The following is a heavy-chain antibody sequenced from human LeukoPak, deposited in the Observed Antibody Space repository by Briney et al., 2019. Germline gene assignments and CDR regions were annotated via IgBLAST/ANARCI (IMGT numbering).Heavy chain of an antibody. V-gene: IGHV3-23*01. D-gene: IGHD3-22*01. Sequence: GGSLRLSCAASGFTFSSYAMSWVRQAPGKGLEWVSVISGSGDATYYAGSVKGRFTISRDNSKNTLDLQMNSLRAEDTAVYYCAKEHDYYDSSGYFDYWGQGTLVTVSS. J-gene: IGHJ4*02. CDR1: GFTFSSYA. CDR3: AKEHDYYDSSGYFDY. CDR2: ISGSGDAT.